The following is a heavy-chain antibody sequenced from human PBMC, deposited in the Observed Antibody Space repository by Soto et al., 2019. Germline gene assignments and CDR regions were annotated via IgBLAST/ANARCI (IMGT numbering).Heavy chain of an antibody. V-gene: IGHV4-59*01. Sequence: SETLSLTCTVSGGSISSYYWSWIRQPPGKGLEWIGSIYYSGGTVYYNPSLKSRVSISIDMSKNQFSLKLSFVTAADTAVYFCARGGKAGTYYYDSSAYYFDYWGPGSLVTVSS. CDR3: ARGGKAGTYYYDSSAYYFDY. CDR2: IYYSGGTV. D-gene: IGHD3-22*01. J-gene: IGHJ4*02. CDR1: GGSISSYY.